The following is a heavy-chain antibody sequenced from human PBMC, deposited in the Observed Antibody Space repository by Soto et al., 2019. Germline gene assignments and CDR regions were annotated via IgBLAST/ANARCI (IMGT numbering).Heavy chain of an antibody. CDR3: ASQLDDSSVVHYYGMDV. CDR1: GGTFSSYA. CDR2: IIPIFGTA. V-gene: IGHV1-69*01. D-gene: IGHD3-22*01. J-gene: IGHJ6*02. Sequence: QVQLVQSGAEVKKPGSSVKVSCKASGGTFSSYAISWVRQAPGQGLEWMGGIIPIFGTANYAQKFQGRVTITADESTSTAYMKLSSLRSEDTAVYYCASQLDDSSVVHYYGMDVWGQGTTVTVSS.